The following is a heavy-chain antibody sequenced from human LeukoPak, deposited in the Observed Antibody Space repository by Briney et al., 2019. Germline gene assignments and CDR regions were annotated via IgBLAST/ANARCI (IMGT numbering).Heavy chain of an antibody. CDR2: ISYDGSNK. V-gene: IGHV3-30-3*01. CDR1: GFTFSSYA. J-gene: IGHJ4*02. D-gene: IGHD5-18*01. CDR3: ASALTWIQLPYEY. Sequence: GGSLRLSCAASGFTFSSYAMHWVRQAPGKGLEWVAVISYDGSNKYYADSVKGRFTISRDNSKNTLYLQMNSLRAEDTAVYYCASALTWIQLPYEYGGQGTRVTVS.